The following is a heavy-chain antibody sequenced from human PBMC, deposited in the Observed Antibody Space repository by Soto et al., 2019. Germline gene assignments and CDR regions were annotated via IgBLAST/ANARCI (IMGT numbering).Heavy chain of an antibody. J-gene: IGHJ4*02. CDR1: GGTFNTYA. CDR3: ARDVQFHTPAFVY. Sequence: HVQLVQSGAEMKKPGSSVKVSCQSSGGTFNTYAMNWVRQAPGQGPEWMGDISPMFGAANYAPKFQGRVTITPDESTGTSYMQLSSLTSEDTALYFCARDVQFHTPAFVYWGQGILVTVSS. CDR2: ISPMFGAA. V-gene: IGHV1-69*19.